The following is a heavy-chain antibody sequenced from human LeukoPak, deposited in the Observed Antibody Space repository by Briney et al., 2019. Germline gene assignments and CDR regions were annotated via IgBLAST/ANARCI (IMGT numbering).Heavy chain of an antibody. V-gene: IGHV1-18*04. J-gene: IGHJ5*02. CDR3: ARDIGVSRFDP. CDR2: INVNRGDT. CDR1: GNTVSDYG. D-gene: IGHD2-15*01. Sequence: ASVKLSCTASGNTVSDYGFSWVRQAPGQGLEWVGWINVNRGDTNHAQKFQGRVSLTRDTSTSTVYMELRSLTSDDTAVYYCARDIGVSRFDPWGPGTLITVTS.